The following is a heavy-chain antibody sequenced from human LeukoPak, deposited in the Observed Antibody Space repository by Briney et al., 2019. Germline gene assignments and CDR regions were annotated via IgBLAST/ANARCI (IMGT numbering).Heavy chain of an antibody. J-gene: IGHJ4*02. CDR2: ISDNEGRT. CDR1: GFTFNYYA. D-gene: IGHD5-18*01. Sequence: GGSLRLSCAASGFTFNYYAMSWVRQAPGKGLEWVSGISDNEGRTYYTDSVKGHFTISRDKTKNTVFLQMHNLRADDTAVYFCARHDSFIPYWGQGALVTVSS. CDR3: ARHDSFIPY. V-gene: IGHV3-23*01.